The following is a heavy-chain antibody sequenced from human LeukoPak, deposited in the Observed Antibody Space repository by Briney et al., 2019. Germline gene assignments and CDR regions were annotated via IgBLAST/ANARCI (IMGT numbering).Heavy chain of an antibody. CDR2: ISAYNGNT. Sequence: ASVKVSCKASGYTFTSYGISWVRQAPGQGLEWMGWISAYNGNTNYAQKLQGRVTMTADTSTNTAYMELRSLRSDDTAVYYCARGGRSGGGNSPIGYYYYMDVWGKGTTVTVSS. D-gene: IGHD4-23*01. V-gene: IGHV1-18*01. CDR1: GYTFTSYG. CDR3: ARGGRSGGGNSPIGYYYYMDV. J-gene: IGHJ6*03.